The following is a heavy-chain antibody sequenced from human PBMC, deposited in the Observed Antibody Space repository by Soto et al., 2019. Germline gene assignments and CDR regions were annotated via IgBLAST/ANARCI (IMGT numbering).Heavy chain of an antibody. D-gene: IGHD1-7*01. CDR3: ARGGITGTHGHFYYYYGMDV. Sequence: SETLSLTCAVSGGSISSGGYSWSWIRQPPGKGLEWIGYIYHSGSTYYNPSLKSRVTISVDRSKNQFSLKLSSVTAADTAVYYCARGGITGTHGHFYYYYGMDVWGQGTTVT. J-gene: IGHJ6*02. V-gene: IGHV4-30-2*01. CDR2: IYHSGST. CDR1: GGSISSGGYS.